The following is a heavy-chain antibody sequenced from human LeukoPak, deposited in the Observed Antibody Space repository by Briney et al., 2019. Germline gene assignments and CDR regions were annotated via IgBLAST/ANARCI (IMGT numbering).Heavy chain of an antibody. CDR1: GYSFTTYW. Sequence: GESLKISCKGSGYSFTTYWIGWVRQMPGKGLEWMGIIYPGDSDTRYRPSFQGQVTISADKSISTAYLQWSSLKASDTAMYYCARHPDEDDFWSGYLDYWGQGTLVTVSS. CDR2: IYPGDSDT. CDR3: ARHPDEDDFWSGYLDY. D-gene: IGHD3-3*01. V-gene: IGHV5-51*01. J-gene: IGHJ4*02.